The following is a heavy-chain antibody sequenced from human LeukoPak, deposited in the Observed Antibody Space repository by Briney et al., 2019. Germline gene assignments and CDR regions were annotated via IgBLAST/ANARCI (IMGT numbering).Heavy chain of an antibody. D-gene: IGHD5-12*01. J-gene: IGHJ6*02. CDR2: ISSNGGST. Sequence: PGGSLRLSCSASGFTFSSYGLHWVRLPPGKGQDYDSVISSNGGSTYYADSVDGRFTIPRDNSKNTLHLQMSSLIPEDTAVYYCVKDSGGLPIYGMDVWGQGTTVTVSS. CDR1: GFTFSSYG. V-gene: IGHV3-64D*09. CDR3: VKDSGGLPIYGMDV.